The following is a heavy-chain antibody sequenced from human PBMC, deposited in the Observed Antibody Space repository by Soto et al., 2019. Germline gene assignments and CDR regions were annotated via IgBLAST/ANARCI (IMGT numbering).Heavy chain of an antibody. D-gene: IGHD6-19*01. J-gene: IGHJ4*02. Sequence: QVQLVQSGAEVKKPGASVKVSCKASGYTFISYGISWVRQAPGQGLEWMGWINAFNGNTNYEQKLQGRVTMTRDTSTXTAXXELRSLRSDDTAVYYCARDPVAGTYFDYWGQGTLVTVSS. CDR1: GYTFISYG. CDR2: INAFNGNT. CDR3: ARDPVAGTYFDY. V-gene: IGHV1-18*01.